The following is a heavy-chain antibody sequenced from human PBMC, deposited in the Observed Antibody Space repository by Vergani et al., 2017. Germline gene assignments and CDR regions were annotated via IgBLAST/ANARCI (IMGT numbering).Heavy chain of an antibody. CDR1: GFTFSNYA. Sequence: EVQVLESGGGLVQPGGSLRLSCAASGFTFSNYAMTWVRQGPGRGVEWVSTISGSGHSTYYADSVKGRFTISRDNTKNTLYLQTNSLRAVDTAVYYCAKEGIAVAGGADYWGQGTLVTVSS. V-gene: IGHV3-23*01. J-gene: IGHJ4*02. CDR3: AKEGIAVAGGADY. D-gene: IGHD6-19*01. CDR2: ISGSGHST.